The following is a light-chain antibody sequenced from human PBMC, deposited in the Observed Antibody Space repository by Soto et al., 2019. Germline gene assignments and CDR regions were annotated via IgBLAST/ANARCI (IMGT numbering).Light chain of an antibody. J-gene: IGKJ4*02. Sequence: EIVLTQSPGTLSLSPGERATLSCRASQSVGSTYLAWYQQKPGQAPRLLIYGASSRATGIPDRFSGSGSGTDFTLTISRLEPEDFAVYVCQQRSSWPLTVGGGTKVEIK. CDR2: GAS. CDR1: QSVGSTY. V-gene: IGKV3D-20*02. CDR3: QQRSSWPLT.